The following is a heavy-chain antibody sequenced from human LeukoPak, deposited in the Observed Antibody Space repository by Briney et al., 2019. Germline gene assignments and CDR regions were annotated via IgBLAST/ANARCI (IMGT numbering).Heavy chain of an antibody. CDR1: GFTFDNYR. J-gene: IGHJ4*02. CDR2: VNADGGNT. CDR3: TKRVKYGGTWDHFAD. Sequence: GGSLRLSCAASGFTFDNYRMSRVRQAPGKGLEWVSTVNADGGNTYYADSVKSRFTISRDNSKSTLFLQMNSLRVEDAALYYCTKRVKYGGTWDHFADWGQGTLVTVSS. D-gene: IGHD1-26*01. V-gene: IGHV3-23*01.